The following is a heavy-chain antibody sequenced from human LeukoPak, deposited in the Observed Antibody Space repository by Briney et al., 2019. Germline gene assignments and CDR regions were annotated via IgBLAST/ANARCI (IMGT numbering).Heavy chain of an antibody. CDR1: GFTFSSYA. D-gene: IGHD3-22*01. CDR2: ICGSGGCT. V-gene: IGHV3-23*01. J-gene: IGHJ4*02. CDR3: ARGERSGYYESPDY. Sequence: PGGSLRLSCAASGFTFSSYAMSWVRQAPGKGLEWVSGICGSGGCTYYADSVKGRFTISRDNSKNTVSLQMNSLRAEDAAVYYCARGERSGYYESPDYWGQGTLVTVSS.